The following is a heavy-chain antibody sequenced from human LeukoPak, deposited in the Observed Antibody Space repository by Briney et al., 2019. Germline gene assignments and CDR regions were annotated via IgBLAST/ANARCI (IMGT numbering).Heavy chain of an antibody. D-gene: IGHD1-26*01. CDR2: ISWNSGSI. CDR3: AKDKSSGSSDAFDI. CDR1: GFTFDDYA. J-gene: IGHJ3*02. V-gene: IGHV3-9*03. Sequence: PGGSLRLSCAASGFTFDDYAMHWVRQAPGKGLEWVSGISWNSGSIGYADSVKGRFTISRDNAKNSLYLQMNSLRAEDMALYYCAKDKSSGSSDAFDIWGQGTMVTVSS.